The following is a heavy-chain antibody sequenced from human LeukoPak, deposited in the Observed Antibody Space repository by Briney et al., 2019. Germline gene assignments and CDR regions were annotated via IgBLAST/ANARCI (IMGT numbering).Heavy chain of an antibody. CDR2: ISSSSSTI. CDR3: ARDGSGSYYVY. CDR1: GFTFSSYS. D-gene: IGHD1-26*01. Sequence: GGSLRLSCAASGFTFSSYSMNRVRQAPGKGLEWVSYISSSSSTIYYADSVKGRFTISRDNAKNSLYLQMNSLRAEDTAVYYCARDGSGSYYVYWGQGTLVTVSS. J-gene: IGHJ4*02. V-gene: IGHV3-48*04.